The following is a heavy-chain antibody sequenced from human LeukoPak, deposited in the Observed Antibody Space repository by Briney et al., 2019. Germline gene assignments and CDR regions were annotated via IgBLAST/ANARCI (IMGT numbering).Heavy chain of an antibody. Sequence: SETLFLTCTVSGGSISNNYWSWFRQPPGKGLEWIGYIYYSGSTNYNPSLKSRVTISVDTSKNQFSLKLSSVTAADTAVYYCARVWVVTAMEYYFDYWGQGTLVTVSS. D-gene: IGHD2-21*02. V-gene: IGHV4-59*01. CDR3: ARVWVVTAMEYYFDY. J-gene: IGHJ4*02. CDR2: IYYSGST. CDR1: GGSISNNY.